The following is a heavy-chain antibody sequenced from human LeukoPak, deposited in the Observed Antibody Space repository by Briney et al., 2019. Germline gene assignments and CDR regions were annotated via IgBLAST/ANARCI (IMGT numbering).Heavy chain of an antibody. Sequence: SETLSLTCTVSGGSINYCYWNWIRQPPGKGLEWIGYIHSSGNTRYNPSLRSRVTMSVETSKNQFSLRLTSVTPADTAVYYCARVGRYCSGGSCYGENWFDPWGQGTLVTVSS. V-gene: IGHV4-59*01. CDR1: GGSINYCY. D-gene: IGHD2-15*01. CDR3: ARVGRYCSGGSCYGENWFDP. CDR2: IHSSGNT. J-gene: IGHJ5*02.